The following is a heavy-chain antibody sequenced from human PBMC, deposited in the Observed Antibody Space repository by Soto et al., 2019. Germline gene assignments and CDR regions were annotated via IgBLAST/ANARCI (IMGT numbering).Heavy chain of an antibody. V-gene: IGHV3-23*01. CDR3: AQEGYSSSWPICDD. Sequence: GESLKISCAASGFTFRSYAMSCVRQAPGKGLEWVSAISGSGGSTYYADSVKGRFTISRDNSKNTLYLQMNIMRDEDPAVYYSAQEGYSSSWPICDDGGQRTMVTVAS. D-gene: IGHD6-13*01. J-gene: IGHJ4*02. CDR2: ISGSGGST. CDR1: GFTFRSYA.